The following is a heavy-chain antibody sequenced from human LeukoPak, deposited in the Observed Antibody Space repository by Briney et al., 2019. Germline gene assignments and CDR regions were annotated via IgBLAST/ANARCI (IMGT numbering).Heavy chain of an antibody. CDR3: ARQTWELHSPLDY. V-gene: IGHV3-48*03. CDR2: ISSSGTTI. Sequence: PGGSLRLSCAASGFTFSSYEMNWVRQAPGKGLEWVSYISSSGTTIYYADSVKGRFTISRDNAKKSWYLRIYSLRAQDTAVYYCARQTWELHSPLDYWGQGTLVTVSS. D-gene: IGHD1-26*01. CDR1: GFTFSSYE. J-gene: IGHJ4*02.